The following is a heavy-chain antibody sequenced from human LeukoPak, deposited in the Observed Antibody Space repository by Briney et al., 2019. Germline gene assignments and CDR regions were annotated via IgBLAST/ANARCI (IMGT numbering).Heavy chain of an antibody. CDR3: AKDSGLWFGESLDY. V-gene: IGHV3-23*01. Sequence: GGSLRLSCAASGFTFSSYAMSWVRQAPGKGLEWVSAISGSGGSTYYADSVKGRFTISRDNSKNTLYLQMNSLRAEDTAVYYCAKDSGLWFGESLDYWGQGTLVTVSS. J-gene: IGHJ4*02. CDR2: ISGSGGST. D-gene: IGHD3-10*01. CDR1: GFTFSSYA.